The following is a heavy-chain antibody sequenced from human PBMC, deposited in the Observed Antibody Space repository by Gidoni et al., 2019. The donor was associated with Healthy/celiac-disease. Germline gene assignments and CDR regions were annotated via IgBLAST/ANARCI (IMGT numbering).Heavy chain of an antibody. CDR2: IWYDGSNK. V-gene: IGHV3-33*01. CDR3: ARGGGRDGYNSYFDY. CDR1: GFTFSSYG. Sequence: QVQLVESGGGVVQPGRSLRLSCAASGFTFSSYGMHWVRQAPGKGLEWVAVIWYDGSNKYYADSVKGRFTISRDNSKNTLYLQMNSLRAEDTAVYYCARGGGRDGYNSYFDYWGQGTLVTVSS. J-gene: IGHJ4*02. D-gene: IGHD5-12*01.